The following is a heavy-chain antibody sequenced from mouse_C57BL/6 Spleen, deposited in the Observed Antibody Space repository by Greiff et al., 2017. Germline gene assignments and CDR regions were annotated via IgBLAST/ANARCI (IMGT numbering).Heavy chain of an antibody. CDR3: ARSVIYYGTRFAY. J-gene: IGHJ3*01. CDR2: IYPGDGDT. V-gene: IGHV1-82*01. Sequence: QVHVKQSGPELVKPGASVKISCKASGYAFSSSWMNWVKQRPGKGLEWIGRIYPGDGDTNYNGKFKGKATLTADKSSSTAYMQLSSLTSEDSAVYFCARSVIYYGTRFAYWGQGTLVTVSA. CDR1: GYAFSSSW. D-gene: IGHD2-1*01.